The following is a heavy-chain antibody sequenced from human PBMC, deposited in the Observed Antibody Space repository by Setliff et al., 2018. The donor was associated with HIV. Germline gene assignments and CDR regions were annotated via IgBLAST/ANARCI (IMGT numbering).Heavy chain of an antibody. CDR1: GGSIRSYY. V-gene: IGHV4-59*01. CDR3: ARGNGLWLHLRRPPYLDY. J-gene: IGHJ4*02. Sequence: KPSETLSLTCTVYGGSIRSYYWSWIRQPPGKELEWVGYIYYSGSTNYNPSLKSRVTISVDTSKNQFSLKLSSVSAADTAVYYCARGNGLWLHLRRPPYLDYWGQGTLVTVSS. CDR2: IYYSGST. D-gene: IGHD2-8*01.